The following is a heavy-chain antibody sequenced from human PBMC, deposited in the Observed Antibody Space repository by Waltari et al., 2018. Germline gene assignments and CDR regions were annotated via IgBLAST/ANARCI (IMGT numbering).Heavy chain of an antibody. Sequence: QVQLVQSGAEVKKPGASVKVSCKAYGYTFTSFPMHWVCQAPGQRLEWMGWINPANGDTKYSQDFQGRVTIVRDTSASTSYMELNSLRSEDMAVYYCARGRVPEISSGWGNPFDIWGQGTMVTVSS. CDR1: GYTFTSFP. CDR2: INPANGDT. V-gene: IGHV1-3*03. D-gene: IGHD6-19*01. CDR3: ARGRVPEISSGWGNPFDI. J-gene: IGHJ3*02.